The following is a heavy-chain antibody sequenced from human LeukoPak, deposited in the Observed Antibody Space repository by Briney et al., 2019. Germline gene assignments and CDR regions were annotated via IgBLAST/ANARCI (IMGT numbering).Heavy chain of an antibody. CDR1: GFTFDNHA. CDR3: ARRTVTTSSRVPFDS. Sequence: GRSLRLSCAASGFTFDNHAMHWVRQVPGRGLEWVSGINENSATTAYADSIEGRFTISRDNAKNSLYLQMNSLRTEDAAFYYCARRTVTTSSRVPFDSWGQGTLVTVSS. D-gene: IGHD4-17*01. J-gene: IGHJ4*02. CDR2: INENSATT. V-gene: IGHV3-9*01.